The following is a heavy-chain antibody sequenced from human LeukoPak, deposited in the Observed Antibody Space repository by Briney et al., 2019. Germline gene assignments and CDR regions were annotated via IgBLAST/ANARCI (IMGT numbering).Heavy chain of an antibody. CDR1: GFTFSDYY. Sequence: GGSLRLSCAASGFTFSDYYMSWVRQAPGKGLEWVSAISGSGGSTYYADSVKGRFTISRDNSKNTLYLQMNSLRAEDTAVYYCARDRSSSSDFDYWGQGTLVTVSS. CDR2: ISGSGGST. V-gene: IGHV3-23*01. D-gene: IGHD6-6*01. J-gene: IGHJ4*02. CDR3: ARDRSSSSDFDY.